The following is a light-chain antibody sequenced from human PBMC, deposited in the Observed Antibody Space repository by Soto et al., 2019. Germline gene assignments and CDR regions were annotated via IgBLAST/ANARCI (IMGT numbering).Light chain of an antibody. V-gene: IGLV1-44*01. Sequence: QSVLTQPPSASGTPGQRVTISCSGSTSNIGSNTVNWYQQLPGTAPKLLIYNNNERPSGVPDRFSGSKSGTSASLAISGLQSEDEADYYCAAWDDSLNGPYVVFGGGTKVTVL. CDR3: AAWDDSLNGPYVV. CDR2: NNN. J-gene: IGLJ2*01. CDR1: TSNIGSNT.